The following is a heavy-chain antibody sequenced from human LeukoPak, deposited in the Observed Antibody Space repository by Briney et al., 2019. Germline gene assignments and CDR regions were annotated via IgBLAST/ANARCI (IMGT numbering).Heavy chain of an antibody. CDR2: IYYSGST. Sequence: SETLSLTCTVSGGSNSRSSNYWGWIRQSPGKGLEWIGSIYYSGSTYYNPSLKSRVAISIDTSKNQFSLKLSSVTAADTAVYYCATTTIRLGYWGQGTLVTVSS. J-gene: IGHJ4*02. V-gene: IGHV4-39*07. CDR3: ATTTIRLGY. CDR1: GGSNSRSSNY. D-gene: IGHD1-1*01.